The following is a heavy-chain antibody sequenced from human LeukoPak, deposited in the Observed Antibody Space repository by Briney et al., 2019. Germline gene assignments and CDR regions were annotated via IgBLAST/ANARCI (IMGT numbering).Heavy chain of an antibody. J-gene: IGHJ4*02. CDR3: ARELAAAQDDY. D-gene: IGHD6-13*01. CDR2: ISSSGSTV. V-gene: IGHV3-11*01. Sequence: GGSLRLSCAASGFSFSDYYMSWIRQAPGKGLEWVSYISSSGSTVYYADSVKGRFTISRDNAKNSLFLQMNSLRAEDTAVYYCARELAAAQDDYWGQGILVTVSS. CDR1: GFSFSDYY.